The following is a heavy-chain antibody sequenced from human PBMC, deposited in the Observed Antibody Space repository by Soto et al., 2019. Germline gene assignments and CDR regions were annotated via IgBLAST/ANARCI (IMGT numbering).Heavy chain of an antibody. CDR1: GYTFTSYD. Sequence: ASVKVSCRASGYTFTSYDINWVRQATGQGLEWMGWMNPNSGNTGYAQKFQGRVTMTRNTSISTAYMELSSLRSEDTAVYYCARERGGDDSGGNSGMGLDYWGQGTLVTVSS. V-gene: IGHV1-8*01. CDR3: ARERGGDDSGGNSGMGLDY. J-gene: IGHJ4*02. D-gene: IGHD4-17*01. CDR2: MNPNSGNT.